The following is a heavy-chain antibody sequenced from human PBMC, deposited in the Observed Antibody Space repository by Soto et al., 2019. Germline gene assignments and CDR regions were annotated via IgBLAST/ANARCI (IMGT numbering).Heavy chain of an antibody. CDR3: AREGALKPFSS. J-gene: IGHJ5*02. Sequence: GGSLRLSCVASGFTFSNYNMHWVRQAPGKGLEWVSHISGSSIYIHYADSVRGRFTISRDNAKNSVYLQMDSLRVEDTAVYYCAREGALKPFSSWGQGALVTVSS. V-gene: IGHV3-21*01. CDR2: ISGSSIYI. CDR1: GFTFSNYN.